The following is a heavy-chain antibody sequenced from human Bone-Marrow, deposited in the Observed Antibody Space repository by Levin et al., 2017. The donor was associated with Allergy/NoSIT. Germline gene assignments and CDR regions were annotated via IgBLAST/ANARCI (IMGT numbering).Heavy chain of an antibody. CDR3: ARVIPSGSYFGGLDY. D-gene: IGHD1-26*01. CDR1: GFTFSSYD. CDR2: IGTAGDT. J-gene: IGHJ4*02. V-gene: IGHV3-13*01. Sequence: GESLKISCAASGFTFSSYDMHWVRQATGKGLEWVSAIGTAGDTYYPGSVKGRFTISRENAKNSLYLQMNSLRAGDTAVYYCARVIPSGSYFGGLDYWGQGTLVTVSS.